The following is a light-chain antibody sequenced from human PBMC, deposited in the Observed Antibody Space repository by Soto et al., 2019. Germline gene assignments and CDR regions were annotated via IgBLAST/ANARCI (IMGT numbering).Light chain of an antibody. CDR3: QQYGSSPPFT. V-gene: IGKV3-20*01. CDR1: QSVSSSY. Sequence: EIVLTQSPGTLFLSPGERATLSCRASQSVSSSYLAWYQQKPGQAPRLLIYGTSARATGIPDRFSGSGSGTDFTHTISRLEPEDFAVFYCQQYGSSPPFTVGPGTKGDI. J-gene: IGKJ3*01. CDR2: GTS.